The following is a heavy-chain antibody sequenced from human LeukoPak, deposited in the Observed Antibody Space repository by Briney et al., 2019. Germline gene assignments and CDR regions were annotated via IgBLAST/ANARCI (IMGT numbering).Heavy chain of an antibody. CDR2: INHSGST. Sequence: SETLSLTCAVYGGSFSGYYWSWIRQPPGKGLEWIGEINHSGSTNYNPSLKSRVTISVDTSKNQFSLKLSSVTAAVTAVYYCARSRIAARPMVWFDPWGQGTLVTVSS. J-gene: IGHJ5*02. CDR3: ARSRIAARPMVWFDP. V-gene: IGHV4-34*01. D-gene: IGHD6-6*01. CDR1: GGSFSGYY.